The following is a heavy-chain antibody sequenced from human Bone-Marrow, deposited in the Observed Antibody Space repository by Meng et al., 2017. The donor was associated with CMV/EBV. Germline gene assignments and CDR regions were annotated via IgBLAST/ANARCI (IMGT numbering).Heavy chain of an antibody. CDR1: GYTFTSYG. CDR3: SISLTLITFEKVLAPTPLTD. V-gene: IGHV1-18*01. J-gene: IGHJ4*02. D-gene: IGHD3-9*01. CDR2: ISAYNGNT. Sequence: ASVKVSCKASGYTFTSYGISWVRQAPGQGLEWMGWISAYNGNTNYAQKLQGRVTMTTDTSTRTAYMELRSLRSDDTATYYCSISLTLITFEKVLAPTPLTDWGQGTLVTVSS.